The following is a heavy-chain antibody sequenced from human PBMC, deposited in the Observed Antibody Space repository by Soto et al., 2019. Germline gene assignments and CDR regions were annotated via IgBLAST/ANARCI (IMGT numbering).Heavy chain of an antibody. J-gene: IGHJ4*02. D-gene: IGHD3-22*01. Sequence: QVQLQESGPGLVKPSQTLSLTCTVSGGSISSGGYYWRWIRQHPGKGLEWIGYISYSGGTYYNPSLKSRVTISVDTSKNQCSLKLSSVTAADTAVYYCARDDSSGYFAYWGQGTLVTVSS. CDR2: ISYSGGT. V-gene: IGHV4-31*03. CDR1: GGSISSGGYY. CDR3: ARDDSSGYFAY.